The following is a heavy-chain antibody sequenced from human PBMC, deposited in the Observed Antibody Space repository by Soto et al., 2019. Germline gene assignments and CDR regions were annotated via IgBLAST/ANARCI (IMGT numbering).Heavy chain of an antibody. CDR3: ARLEGITMVRGVLTAFDI. CDR1: GGSVRSYF. CDR2: IYYSGST. J-gene: IGHJ3*02. V-gene: IGHV4-59*08. Sequence: SETLSLTCTVSGGSVRSYFWSWIRQSPGKGLEWIAYIYYSGSTSYNPSLRSRLTISADTSKNQFSLKLSSVTAADTAVYYCARLEGITMVRGVLTAFDIWGQGTMVTVSS. D-gene: IGHD3-10*01.